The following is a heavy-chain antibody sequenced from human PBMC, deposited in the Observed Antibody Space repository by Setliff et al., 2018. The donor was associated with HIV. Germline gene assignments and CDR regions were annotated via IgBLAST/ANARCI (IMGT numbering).Heavy chain of an antibody. CDR1: GFTFSDYW. J-gene: IGHJ4*02. Sequence: GGSLRLSCAASGFTFSDYWMSWVRQAPGKGLEWVANIKQDGSEKYYVDSVKGRFTISRDNSKNTLYLQLNSLSAEDTAIYYCAKRLAGSNTWYHFDTWGQGTLVTVSS. V-gene: IGHV3-7*03. CDR2: IKQDGSEK. D-gene: IGHD6-13*01. CDR3: AKRLAGSNTWYHFDT.